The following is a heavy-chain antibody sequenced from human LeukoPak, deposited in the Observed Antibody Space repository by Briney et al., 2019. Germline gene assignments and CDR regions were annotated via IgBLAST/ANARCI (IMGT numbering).Heavy chain of an antibody. J-gene: IGHJ4*02. D-gene: IGHD2-2*01. V-gene: IGHV4-30-4*01. CDR3: ARQRLEPIVIVPAAIDY. CDR1: GGSINSGDYF. CDR2: IYYSGST. Sequence: SQTLSLTCTVSGGSINSGDYFWSWIRQPPGKGLEWIGYIYYSGSTYYNPSLKSRVTISVDTSKNQFSLKLSSVTAADTAVYYCARQRLEPIVIVPAAIDYWGQGTLVTVSS.